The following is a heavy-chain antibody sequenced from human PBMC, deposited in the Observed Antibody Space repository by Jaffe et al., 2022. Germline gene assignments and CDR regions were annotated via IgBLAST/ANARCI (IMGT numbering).Heavy chain of an antibody. CDR3: ASVYYYDSSGYPELGGYFDY. CDR1: GGTFSSYA. Sequence: QVQLVQSGAEVKKPGSSVKVSCKASGGTFSSYAISWVRQAPGQGLEWMGGIIPIFGTANYAQKFQGRVTITTDESTSTAYMELSSLRSEDTAVYYCASVYYYDSSGYPELGGYFDYWGQGTLVTVSS. CDR2: IIPIFGTA. D-gene: IGHD3-22*01. J-gene: IGHJ4*02. V-gene: IGHV1-69*05.